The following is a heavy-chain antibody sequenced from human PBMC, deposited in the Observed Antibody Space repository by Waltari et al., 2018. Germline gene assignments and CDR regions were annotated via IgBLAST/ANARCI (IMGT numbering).Heavy chain of an antibody. D-gene: IGHD6-13*01. V-gene: IGHV4-61*09. Sequence: QVQLQESGPGLVKPSQTLSLTCTVSGGSISSGSYYWSWIRQPAGKGLEWIGYIYTSGSTNYNPSLKGRVTISVDTSKNQFSLKLSSVTAADTAVYYCARSWGQQLVFDYWGQGTLVTVSS. CDR3: ARSWGQQLVFDY. CDR2: IYTSGST. CDR1: GGSISSGSYY. J-gene: IGHJ4*02.